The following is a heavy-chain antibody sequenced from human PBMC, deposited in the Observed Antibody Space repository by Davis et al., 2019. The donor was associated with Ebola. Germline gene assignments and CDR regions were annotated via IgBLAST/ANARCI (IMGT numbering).Heavy chain of an antibody. Sequence: ASVKVSCKASGYTFTSYGISWVRQAPGQRLEWMGWINAGNGNTKYSQKFQGRVTITRDTSASTAYMELSSLRSEDTAVYYCAREDGAVTATIHNWFDPWGQGTLVTVSS. D-gene: IGHD5-12*01. J-gene: IGHJ5*02. CDR3: AREDGAVTATIHNWFDP. CDR2: INAGNGNT. V-gene: IGHV1-3*01. CDR1: GYTFTSYG.